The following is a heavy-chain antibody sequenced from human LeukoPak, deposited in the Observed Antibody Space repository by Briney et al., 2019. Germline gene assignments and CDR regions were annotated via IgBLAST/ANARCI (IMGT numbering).Heavy chain of an antibody. CDR3: AHREDGDSTGYYDY. CDR1: GFSLNTSGVG. J-gene: IGHJ4*02. V-gene: IGHV2-5*02. CDR2: IYWDDDK. D-gene: IGHD3-22*01. Sequence: SGPTLVNPTQTLTLTCTFSGFSLNTSGVGVGWIRQPPGKALEWLALIYWDDDKRYSPSLSSKLTTTKDTAKNQVVLSVTNMVPVDTATYFCAHREDGDSTGYYDYWGQGTLVAVSS.